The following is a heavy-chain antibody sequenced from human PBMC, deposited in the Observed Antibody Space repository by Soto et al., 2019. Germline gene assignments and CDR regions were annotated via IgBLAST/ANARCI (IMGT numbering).Heavy chain of an antibody. CDR2: INPNSGGT. J-gene: IGHJ4*02. V-gene: IGHV1-2*02. Sequence: ASVKVSCKASGCTFTGYYMHWVRQAPEQGLEWMGWINPNSGGTNYAQKFQGRVTMTRDTSISTAYMELSRLRSDDTAVYYCARDPRYYYDSSGSSYLDYWGQGTLVTVSS. D-gene: IGHD3-22*01. CDR3: ARDPRYYYDSSGSSYLDY. CDR1: GCTFTGYY.